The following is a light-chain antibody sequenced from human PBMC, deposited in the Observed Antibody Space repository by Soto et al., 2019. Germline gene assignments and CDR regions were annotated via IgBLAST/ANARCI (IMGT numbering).Light chain of an antibody. V-gene: IGLV2-14*01. CDR2: EVT. CDR1: STDVGGYNA. Sequence: QSVLRQPASVSGSPGQTITISCTGTSTDVGGYNAVSWYQHHPGKAPKLIIYEVTHRPSGVSDRFSASKSGNTASLTISGLQAEDEADYYCNSFRVSHLYVFGTGTKVTLL. J-gene: IGLJ1*01. CDR3: NSFRVSHLYV.